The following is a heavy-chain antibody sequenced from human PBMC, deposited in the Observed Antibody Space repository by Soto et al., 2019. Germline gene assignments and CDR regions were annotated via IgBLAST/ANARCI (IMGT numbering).Heavy chain of an antibody. V-gene: IGHV1-69*02. CDR1: GGSFISYS. CDR2: IIPIHNKA. Sequence: QVQLVQSGAELKKPGSSVKVSCEASGGSFISYSFTWVRQAPGQGLEWMGRIIPIHNKANYALKFQDRVTITADRSTRTAYMELRSLRPEDTAVYYCAKSLLFGDHAYMDVWGKGTTVTVSS. CDR3: AKSLLFGDHAYMDV. J-gene: IGHJ6*03. D-gene: IGHD3-3*01.